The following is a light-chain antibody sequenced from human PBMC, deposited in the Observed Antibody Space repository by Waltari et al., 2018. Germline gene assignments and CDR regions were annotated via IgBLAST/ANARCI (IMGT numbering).Light chain of an antibody. J-gene: IGKJ4*01. V-gene: IGKV1-39*01. CDR2: AAS. Sequence: DIQMTQSPSSLSASVGDRVTITCRASQSISSYLNWYQQKPGKAPKPLIYAASSLQSGGPSRFSGSGSGTDFTLTISSLQPEDFATYYCQQSYSTLLTFGGGTKVEIK. CDR3: QQSYSTLLT. CDR1: QSISSY.